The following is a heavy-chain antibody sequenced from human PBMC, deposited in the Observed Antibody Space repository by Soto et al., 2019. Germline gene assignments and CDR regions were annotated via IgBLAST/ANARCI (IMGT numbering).Heavy chain of an antibody. V-gene: IGHV3-30-3*01. D-gene: IGHD1-26*01. CDR3: ATWEERSSQD. Sequence: QVQLVESGGGVVQPGRSLRLSCAASGFTFNSFTMHWVRQAPGKGLEWVAVISHDGSHKYSADSVKGRFTISRDDSKNTLYLKMSSLRVEDTAIYYCATWEERSSQDGGQGTLVTVSS. CDR2: ISHDGSHK. J-gene: IGHJ1*01. CDR1: GFTFNSFT.